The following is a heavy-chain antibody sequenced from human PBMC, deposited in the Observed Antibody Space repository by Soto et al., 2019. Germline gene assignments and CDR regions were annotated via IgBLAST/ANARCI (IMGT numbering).Heavy chain of an antibody. D-gene: IGHD3-10*01. CDR2: IYPGDSDT. V-gene: IGHV5-51*01. CDR1: GYSFTSYW. CDR3: ARTRFEGRYNNSPNHSNTVHPKPRVFSWFDP. Sequence: GESLKISCKGSGYSFTSYWIGWVRQMPGKGLEWMGIIYPGDSDTRYSPSFQGQVTISADKSISTAYLQWSSLKASDTAMYYCARTRFEGRYNNSPNHSNTVHPKPRVFSWFDPWGQGTLVTVSS. J-gene: IGHJ5*02.